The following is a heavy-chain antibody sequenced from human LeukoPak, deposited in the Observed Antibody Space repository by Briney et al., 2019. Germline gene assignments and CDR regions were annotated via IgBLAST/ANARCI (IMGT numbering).Heavy chain of an antibody. CDR1: GYTFTSYD. J-gene: IGHJ4*02. Sequence: GASVKVSCKASGYTFTSYDINWVRQATGQGLEWMGWMNPNSGNTGYAQKFLGRVTMTRNTSISTAYMELSSLRSEDTAVYYCASEVDLGYDYVWGSYRYWGQGTLVTVSS. D-gene: IGHD3-16*02. V-gene: IGHV1-8*01. CDR2: MNPNSGNT. CDR3: ASEVDLGYDYVWGSYRY.